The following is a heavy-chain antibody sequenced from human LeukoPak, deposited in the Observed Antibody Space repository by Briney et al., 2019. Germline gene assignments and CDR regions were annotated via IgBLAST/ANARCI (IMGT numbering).Heavy chain of an antibody. J-gene: IGHJ4*02. Sequence: ASVKVSCKASGYTFTGYYMHWVGQAPGQGLEWMGWINPNSGGTNYAQKFQGRVTMTRDTSISTAYTELRSLRSDDTAVYYCARQQGIQYLNFDYWGQGALVAVSS. D-gene: IGHD1/OR15-1a*01. V-gene: IGHV1-2*02. CDR1: GYTFTGYY. CDR3: ARQQGIQYLNFDY. CDR2: INPNSGGT.